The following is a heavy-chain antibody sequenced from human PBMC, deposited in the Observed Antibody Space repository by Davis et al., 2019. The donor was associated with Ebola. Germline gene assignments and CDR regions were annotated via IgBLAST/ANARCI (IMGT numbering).Heavy chain of an antibody. CDR2: ISGFNTNT. D-gene: IGHD3-9*01. V-gene: IGHV1-18*04. Sequence: ASVKVSCKSSGYTFTSYGLVWVRQAPGLGLEWMGWISGFNTNTNFAQKFQGRATVSKDTSTNTAYMDLRSLTSDDTAIYYCARAPNYDVLTGTSSYYFDYWGQGTLVTVSP. CDR3: ARAPNYDVLTGTSSYYFDY. CDR1: GYTFTSYG. J-gene: IGHJ4*02.